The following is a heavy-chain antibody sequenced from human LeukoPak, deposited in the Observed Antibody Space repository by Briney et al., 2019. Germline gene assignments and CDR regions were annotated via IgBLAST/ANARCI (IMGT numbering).Heavy chain of an antibody. Sequence: ASVKVSCKASGYTFTSYGISWVRQAPGQGLEWMGWISAYNGNTNYAQKLQGRVTMTTDTSTSTAYMELRSLRSDDTAVYYCARDLDEDIVVVPAATLYGIDVWGQGTTVTVSS. J-gene: IGHJ6*02. D-gene: IGHD2-2*01. CDR2: ISAYNGNT. CDR1: GYTFTSYG. CDR3: ARDLDEDIVVVPAATLYGIDV. V-gene: IGHV1-18*01.